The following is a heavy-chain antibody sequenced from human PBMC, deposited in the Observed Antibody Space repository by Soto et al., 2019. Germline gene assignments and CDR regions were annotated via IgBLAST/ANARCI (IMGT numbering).Heavy chain of an antibody. CDR1: GFTFSSYA. Sequence: GGSLRLSCAASGFTFSSYAMHWVRQAPGKGLEWVAVISYDGSNKYYADSVKGRFTISRDNSKNTLYLQMNSLRAEDTAVYYCARDLASIEVVTAPIVSYGMDVWGQGTTVTVSS. CDR3: ARDLASIEVVTAPIVSYGMDV. D-gene: IGHD2-21*02. J-gene: IGHJ6*02. V-gene: IGHV3-30-3*01. CDR2: ISYDGSNK.